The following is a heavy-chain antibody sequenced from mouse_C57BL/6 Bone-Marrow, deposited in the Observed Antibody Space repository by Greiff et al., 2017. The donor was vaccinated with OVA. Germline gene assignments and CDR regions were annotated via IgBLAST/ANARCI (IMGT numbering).Heavy chain of an antibody. CDR2: ISSGSSTI. V-gene: IGHV5-17*01. CDR3: ARPLYYYGSSYDY. Sequence: EVMLVESGGGLVKPGGSLKLSCAASGFTFSDYGMHWVRQAPEKGLEWVAYISSGSSTIYYADTVKGRFTISRDNAKNTLFLQMTSLRSEDTAMYYCARPLYYYGSSYDYWGQGTTLTVSS. CDR1: GFTFSDYG. J-gene: IGHJ2*01. D-gene: IGHD1-1*01.